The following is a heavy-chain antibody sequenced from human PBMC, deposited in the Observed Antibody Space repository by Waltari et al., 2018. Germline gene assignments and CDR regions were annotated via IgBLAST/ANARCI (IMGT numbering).Heavy chain of an antibody. J-gene: IGHJ6*03. D-gene: IGHD6-13*01. Sequence: EVQLVESGGGLVKPGGSLRLSCAASGFTFSSYSMNWVRQAPGKGLEWVSSISSSSSYIYYADSVKGRFTISRDNAKNSLYLQMNSLRAEDTAVYYCAREEQLVRSYYYYYMDVWGKGTTVTISS. CDR2: ISSSSSYI. CDR1: GFTFSSYS. V-gene: IGHV3-21*01. CDR3: AREEQLVRSYYYYYMDV.